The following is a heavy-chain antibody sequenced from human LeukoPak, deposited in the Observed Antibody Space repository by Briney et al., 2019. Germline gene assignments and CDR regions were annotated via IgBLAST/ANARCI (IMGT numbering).Heavy chain of an antibody. CDR1: GFTFSSYS. J-gene: IGHJ4*02. CDR3: ASTTEAVALDY. D-gene: IGHD6-19*01. CDR2: ISSSSSYI. Sequence: KTGGSLRLSYAASGFTFSSYSMNWVRQAPGKGLEWVSSISSSSSYIYYADSVKGRFTISRDNAKNSLYLQMNSLRAEDTAVFYCASTTEAVALDYWGQGTLVTVSS. V-gene: IGHV3-21*01.